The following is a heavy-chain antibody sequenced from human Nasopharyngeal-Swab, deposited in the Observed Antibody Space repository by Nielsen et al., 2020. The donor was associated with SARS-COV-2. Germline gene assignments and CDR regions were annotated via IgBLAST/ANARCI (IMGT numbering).Heavy chain of an antibody. CDR2: IRSKAYGGTT. D-gene: IGHD3-22*01. J-gene: IGHJ4*02. CDR3: TRGYDTFDY. V-gene: IGHV3-49*04. CDR1: GFTFGDYA. Sequence: GESLKISCTASGFTFGDYAMSWVRQAPGKGLEWVGFIRSKAYGGTTEYAASVKGRFTISRDGSKSIAYLQMNSLKTEDTAVYYCTRGYDTFDYWGQGTLVTVSS.